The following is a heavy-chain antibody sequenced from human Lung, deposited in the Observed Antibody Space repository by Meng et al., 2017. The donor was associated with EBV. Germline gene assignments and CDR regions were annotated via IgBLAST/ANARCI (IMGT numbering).Heavy chain of an antibody. J-gene: IGHJ4*02. CDR2: VYHSGNT. Sequence: QLHLEESGLGLGKPSGTRSLTCAVSVVSMCSGKWWSWVRQTPGKGLEWIGEVYHSGNTNYNPSLTSRVTILVDKSKNQFSLKLSSVTAADTAVYYFASRYCPTTSCRQDWGQGTLVTVSS. V-gene: IGHV4-4*02. D-gene: IGHD2-2*01. CDR3: ASRYCPTTSCRQD. CDR1: VVSMCSGKW.